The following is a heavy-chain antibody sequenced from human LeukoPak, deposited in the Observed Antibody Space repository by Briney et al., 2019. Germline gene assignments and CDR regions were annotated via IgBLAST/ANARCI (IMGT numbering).Heavy chain of an antibody. V-gene: IGHV3-23*01. J-gene: IGHJ4*02. D-gene: IGHD2-15*01. Sequence: GGSLRLSCAASGFTFSTYAMSWVRQIPGKGLEWVSAISGSDDGAYHADSVKGRFTISRDNSRNTLYLQMNTLRAEDTAVYFCAKSPVSSCRGSFCYPFDYWGKGNLVTVSS. CDR2: ISGSDDGA. CDR1: GFTFSTYA. CDR3: AKSPVSSCRGSFCYPFDY.